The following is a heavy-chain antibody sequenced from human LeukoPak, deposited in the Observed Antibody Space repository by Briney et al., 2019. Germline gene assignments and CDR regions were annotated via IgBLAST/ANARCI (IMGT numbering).Heavy chain of an antibody. D-gene: IGHD3-22*01. V-gene: IGHV3-23*01. J-gene: IGHJ4*02. CDR3: ARGPHLYSGYHPDS. CDR2: ITGSDDTT. CDR1: GFTFDDYA. Sequence: PGGSLRLSCAASGFTFDDYAMHWVRQAPGKGLEWVSTITGSDDTTYYADSVKGRFTISRDYSTNTVHLQVNGLRTEDTAIYYCARGPHLYSGYHPDSWGRGTLVTVSS.